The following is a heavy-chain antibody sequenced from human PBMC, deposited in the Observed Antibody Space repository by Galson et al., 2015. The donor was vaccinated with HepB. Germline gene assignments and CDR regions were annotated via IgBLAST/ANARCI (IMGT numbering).Heavy chain of an antibody. V-gene: IGHV1-58*02. D-gene: IGHD3-10*01. Sequence: SVKVSCKASGFTFTSSAMQWVRQARGQRLEWIGWIVVGSGNTNYAQKFQERVTITRDMSTSTAYMELSSLRSEDTAVYYCAAGAQVGSYYYYGMDVWGQGTTVTVSS. CDR3: AAGAQVGSYYYYGMDV. J-gene: IGHJ6*02. CDR2: IVVGSGNT. CDR1: GFTFTSSA.